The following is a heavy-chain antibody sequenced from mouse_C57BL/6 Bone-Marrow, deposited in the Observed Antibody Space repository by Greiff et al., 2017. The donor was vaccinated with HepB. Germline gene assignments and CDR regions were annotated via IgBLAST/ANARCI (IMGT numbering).Heavy chain of an antibody. CDR2: ISDGGSYT. Sequence: EVKLVESGGGLVKPGGSLKLSCAASGFTFSSYAMSWVRQTPEKRLEWVATISDGGSYTYYPDNVKGRFTISRDNAKNNLYLQMSHLKSEDTAMYYCARLITTNYWGQGTTLTGSS. CDR3: ARLITTNY. CDR1: GFTFSSYA. V-gene: IGHV5-4*03. J-gene: IGHJ2*01. D-gene: IGHD2-4*01.